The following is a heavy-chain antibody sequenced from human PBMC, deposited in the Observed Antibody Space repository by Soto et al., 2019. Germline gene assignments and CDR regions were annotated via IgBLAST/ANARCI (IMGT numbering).Heavy chain of an antibody. V-gene: IGHV4-4*07. CDR1: GGSMSGYH. CDR3: ARDKDIWLRGGGFDP. CDR2: VHSTGST. D-gene: IGHD3-10*01. Sequence: SETLSLTCTVSGGSMSGYHWSWVRQPAGKGLEWIGRVHSTGSTDYNPSVESRITVSLDTSKKQFSLKLKSVTAADTAVYYCARDKDIWLRGGGFDPWGQGVLVTVSS. J-gene: IGHJ5*02.